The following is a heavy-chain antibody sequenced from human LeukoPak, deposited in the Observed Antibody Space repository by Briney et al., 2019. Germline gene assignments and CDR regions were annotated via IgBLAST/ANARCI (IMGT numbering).Heavy chain of an antibody. D-gene: IGHD3-9*01. Sequence: PGGSLRLSCAASGFTVSDNYMTWVRQAPGKGLEWVSSIYSAGATHYADSVKGRFTISRDNSKNTLYLQMNSLRAEDTAVYYCAKDLLTILEWFDPWGQGTLVTVSS. CDR3: AKDLLTILEWFDP. CDR2: IYSAGAT. J-gene: IGHJ5*02. V-gene: IGHV3-53*01. CDR1: GFTVSDNY.